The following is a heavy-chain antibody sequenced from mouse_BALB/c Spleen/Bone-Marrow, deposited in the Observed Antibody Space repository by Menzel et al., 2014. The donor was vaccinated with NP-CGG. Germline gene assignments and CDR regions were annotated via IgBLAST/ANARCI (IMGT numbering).Heavy chain of an antibody. CDR3: AREDGLWYFDV. Sequence: VQLQQSGAELMKPGASVKISCKATGYTFSSYWIDWVKRRPGHGLEWIGEILPGSGSTNYNEKFKGKATFTADTSSNTAYMQLSSLTSEDSAVYYCAREDGLWYFDVWGAGTTVTVSS. V-gene: IGHV1-9*01. CDR2: ILPGSGST. J-gene: IGHJ1*01. CDR1: GYTFSSYW. D-gene: IGHD1-1*01.